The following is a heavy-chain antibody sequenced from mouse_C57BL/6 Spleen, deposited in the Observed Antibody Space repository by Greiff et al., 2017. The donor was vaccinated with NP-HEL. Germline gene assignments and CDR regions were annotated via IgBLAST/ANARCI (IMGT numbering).Heavy chain of an antibody. CDR3: ARVAGIYYGNYDAMDY. V-gene: IGHV1-72*01. CDR2: IVPNSGGT. D-gene: IGHD2-1*01. Sequence: QVQLKQPGAELVKPGASVKLSCKASGYTFTSYWMHWVKQRPGRGLEWIGRIVPNSGGTKYNEKFKSKATLTVDKPSSTAYMQLSSLTSEDSAVYYCARVAGIYYGNYDAMDYWGQGTSVTVSS. J-gene: IGHJ4*01. CDR1: GYTFTSYW.